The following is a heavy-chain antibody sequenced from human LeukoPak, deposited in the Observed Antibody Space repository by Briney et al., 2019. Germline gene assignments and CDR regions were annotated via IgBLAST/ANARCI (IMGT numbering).Heavy chain of an antibody. V-gene: IGHV4-30-4*01. Sequence: PSETLPLTCTVSGGSISSGDYYWSWIRQPPGKGLEWIGYIYYSGSTYYNPSLKSRVTISVDTSKNQFSLKLSSVTAADTAVYYCARAGSSWLGWFDPWGQGTLVTVSS. CDR2: IYYSGST. CDR1: GGSISSGDYY. CDR3: ARAGSSWLGWFDP. J-gene: IGHJ5*02. D-gene: IGHD6-13*01.